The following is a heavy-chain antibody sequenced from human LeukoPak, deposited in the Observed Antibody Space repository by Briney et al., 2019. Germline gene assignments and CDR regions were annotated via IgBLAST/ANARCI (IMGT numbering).Heavy chain of an antibody. Sequence: SETLSLTCAVSGGSISSSNWWSWVRQPPGKGLEWIGEIYHSGSTNYNPSLKSRVTISVDKSKNQFSLKLSSVTAADTAVYYCARIPHIYASGSSAWGQGTLVTVSS. D-gene: IGHD3-10*01. CDR2: IYHSGST. V-gene: IGHV4-4*02. CDR1: GGSISSSNW. J-gene: IGHJ5*02. CDR3: ARIPHIYASGSSA.